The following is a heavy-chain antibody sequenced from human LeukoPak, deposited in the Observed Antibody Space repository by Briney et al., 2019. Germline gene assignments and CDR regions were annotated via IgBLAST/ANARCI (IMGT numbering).Heavy chain of an antibody. Sequence: SETLSLTCNVSGYSISSGYYWAWIRQSPGKGLEWIGSIYHSGSTYYNPSLKSRVTMSVDMSKNQFSLKLSSVTAADTAVYYCARGGRTQGLDYWGQGTLVTVSS. J-gene: IGHJ4*02. V-gene: IGHV4-38-2*02. CDR2: IYHSGST. D-gene: IGHD3/OR15-3a*01. CDR1: GYSISSGYY. CDR3: ARGGRTQGLDY.